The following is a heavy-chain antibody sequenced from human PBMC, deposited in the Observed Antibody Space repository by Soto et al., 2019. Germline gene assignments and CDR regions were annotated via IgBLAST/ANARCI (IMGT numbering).Heavy chain of an antibody. Sequence: ASVKVSCKASGYTFTSWDVYWVRQAAGQGLEWMGYMNPRSGNTDYEQKLQGRVTMTRDTSTSTAYMELRSLRSDDTAVYYCARPYCSSTSCYNPFDYWGQGTLVTVSS. CDR3: ARPYCSSTSCYNPFDY. D-gene: IGHD2-2*02. CDR1: GYTFTSWD. CDR2: MNPRSGNT. J-gene: IGHJ4*02. V-gene: IGHV1-8*01.